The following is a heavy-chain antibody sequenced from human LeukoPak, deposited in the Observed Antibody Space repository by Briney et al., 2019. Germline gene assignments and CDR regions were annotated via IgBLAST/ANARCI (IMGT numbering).Heavy chain of an antibody. CDR3: AHRLSGWYYFDY. J-gene: IGHJ4*02. V-gene: IGHV2-5*01. CDR1: GFSLSTSGVS. D-gene: IGHD6-19*01. Sequence: ESGPTLVKPTQTLTLSCTFSGFSLSTSGVSVGWIRQPPREALEWLALIYWNDEKRYSPSLKSRLTITKDTSKNQVVLTMTNMDPVDTATYYCAHRLSGWYYFDYWGQGTLVTVS. CDR2: IYWNDEK.